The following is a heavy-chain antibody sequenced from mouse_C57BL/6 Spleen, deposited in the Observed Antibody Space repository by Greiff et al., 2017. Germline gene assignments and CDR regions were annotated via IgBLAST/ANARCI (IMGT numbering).Heavy chain of an antibody. CDR2: ISSGSSTI. Sequence: DVKLVESGGGLVKPGGSLKLSCAASGFTFSDYGMHWVRQAPEKGLEWVAYISSGSSTIYYADTVKGRFTISRDNAKNTLFLQMTSLRSEDTAMYYCARPGYWYFDVWGTGTTVTVSS. CDR3: ARPGYWYFDV. CDR1: GFTFSDYG. V-gene: IGHV5-17*01. J-gene: IGHJ1*03.